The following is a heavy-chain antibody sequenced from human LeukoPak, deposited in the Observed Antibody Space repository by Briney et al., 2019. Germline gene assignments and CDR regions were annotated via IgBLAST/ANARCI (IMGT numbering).Heavy chain of an antibody. D-gene: IGHD4-17*01. CDR3: ARGDYGARNWFDP. V-gene: IGHV4-34*01. CDR1: GGSFSGYY. Sequence: SSETLSLTCAVYGGSFSGYYWSWIRQPPGKGLEWIGEINHSGSTNYNPSLKSRVTISVDTSKNQFSLKLSSVTAADTAVYYCARGDYGARNWFDPWGQGTLVTVSS. J-gene: IGHJ5*02. CDR2: INHSGST.